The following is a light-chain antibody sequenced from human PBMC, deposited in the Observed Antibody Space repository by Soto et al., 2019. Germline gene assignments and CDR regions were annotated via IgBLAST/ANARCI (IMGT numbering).Light chain of an antibody. CDR2: GDS. CDR3: QSSDSRLSGSDV. J-gene: IGLJ1*01. V-gene: IGLV1-40*01. CDR1: SSNIGAGYD. Sequence: QSVLTQPPSVSGAPGQKVTISCTGSSSNIGAGYDVNWYQQLPGTAPKLLIFGDSNRPSGVPDRFSGSKSGTSASLAITGLQAADEADYYLQSSDSRLSGSDVFGTGTKLTV.